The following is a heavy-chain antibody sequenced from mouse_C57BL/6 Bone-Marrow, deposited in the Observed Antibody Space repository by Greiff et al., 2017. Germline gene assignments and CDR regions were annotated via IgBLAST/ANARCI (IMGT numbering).Heavy chain of an antibody. CDR3: TSSKPFAY. D-gene: IGHD2-5*01. CDR1: GYTFTDYE. V-gene: IGHV1-15*01. J-gene: IGHJ3*01. CDR2: IDPETGGT. Sequence: VQLQESGAELVRPGASVTLSCKASGYTFTDYEMHWVKQTPVHGLEWIGAIDPETGGTAYNQKFKGKAILTADKSSSTAYMELRSLTSEDSAVYYCTSSKPFAYWGQGTLVTVSA.